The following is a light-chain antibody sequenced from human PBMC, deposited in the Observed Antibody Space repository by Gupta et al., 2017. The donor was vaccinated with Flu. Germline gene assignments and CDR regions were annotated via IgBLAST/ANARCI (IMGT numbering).Light chain of an antibody. CDR1: PSVSSN. V-gene: IGKV3-15*01. Sequence: ELVMTQSPATLSLSPGERATLSFRVRPSVSSNFAWYQQKPGQAPRLLIYGAATRGTGIPARFSGSGCGTEFTLTISSRQSEDVAVYYCQQYNYWPPWTFGQGTRVEIK. CDR3: QQYNYWPPWT. J-gene: IGKJ1*01. CDR2: GAA.